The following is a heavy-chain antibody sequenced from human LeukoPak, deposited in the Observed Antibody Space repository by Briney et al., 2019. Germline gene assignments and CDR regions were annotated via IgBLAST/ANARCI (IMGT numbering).Heavy chain of an antibody. V-gene: IGHV1-18*01. Sequence: ASVKASCKASGYTFTSYGISWVRQAPGQGLEWMGWISAYNGNTNYAQKFQGRVTLTTDTSTSTAYMELRSLRSDEKAVYYCARAPGIIVVPAAGYYFDYWGQGTLVTVSS. CDR2: ISAYNGNT. CDR1: GYTFTSYG. J-gene: IGHJ4*02. CDR3: ARAPGIIVVPAAGYYFDY. D-gene: IGHD2-2*01.